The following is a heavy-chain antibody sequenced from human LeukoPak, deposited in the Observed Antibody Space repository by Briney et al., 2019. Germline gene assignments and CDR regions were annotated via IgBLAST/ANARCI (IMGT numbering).Heavy chain of an antibody. Sequence: PSETLSLTCTVSGDSISSGDYYWSWIRQPPGKGLEWIGYIYYRGTTDYNPSLKSRVIISEDTSKNQFSLRLSSVTAADTAVYYCARGRGYYGPWGQGTLVTVSS. J-gene: IGHJ5*02. D-gene: IGHD3-10*01. V-gene: IGHV4-30-4*02. CDR3: ARGRGYYGP. CDR1: GDSISSGDYY. CDR2: IYYRGTT.